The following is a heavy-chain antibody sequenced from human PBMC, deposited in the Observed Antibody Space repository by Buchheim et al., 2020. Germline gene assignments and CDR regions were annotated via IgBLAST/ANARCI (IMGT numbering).Heavy chain of an antibody. J-gene: IGHJ6*02. D-gene: IGHD3-3*01. CDR2: IYYSEST. V-gene: IGHV4-39*01. Sequence: QLQLQESGPGLVQPSETLSLTCTVSGGSINSSSSCWGWIRQPPGQGLEWIGSIYYSESTYYNPSLKRLVIISVNTSRNQLFLKLSSVTAADTAVYYCADFWMDVWGQGTT. CDR1: GGSINSSSSC. CDR3: ADFWMDV.